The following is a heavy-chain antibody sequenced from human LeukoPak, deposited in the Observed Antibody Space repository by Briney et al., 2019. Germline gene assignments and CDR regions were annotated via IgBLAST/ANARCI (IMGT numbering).Heavy chain of an antibody. V-gene: IGHV1-2*02. CDR3: ASSVNWNDQWFDP. Sequence: ASVKVSCKASGYTFTGYYMHWVRQAPGQGLEWMGWINPNSGGTNYAQKFQGRVTMTRDTSTSTVYMELSSLRSEDTAVYYCASSVNWNDQWFDPWGQGTLVTVSS. D-gene: IGHD1-1*01. CDR2: INPNSGGT. CDR1: GYTFTGYY. J-gene: IGHJ5*02.